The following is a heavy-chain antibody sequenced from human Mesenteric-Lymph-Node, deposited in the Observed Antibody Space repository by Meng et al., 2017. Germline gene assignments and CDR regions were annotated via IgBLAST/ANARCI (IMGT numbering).Heavy chain of an antibody. CDR3: ARTTFDIVVVPAAYDAFDI. J-gene: IGHJ3*02. CDR1: GGSISSGGYY. Sequence: SETLSLTCTVSGGSISSGGYYWSWIRQHPGKGLEWIGYIYYSGSTYYNPSLKSRVTISVDTSKNQFSLKLSSVTAADTAVYYCARTTFDIVVVPAAYDAFDIWGQGTMVTVSS. D-gene: IGHD2-2*01. V-gene: IGHV4-31*03. CDR2: IYYSGST.